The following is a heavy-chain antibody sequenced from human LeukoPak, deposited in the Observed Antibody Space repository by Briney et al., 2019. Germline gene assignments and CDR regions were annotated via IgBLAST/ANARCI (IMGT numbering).Heavy chain of an antibody. CDR2: ISSIGSYT. J-gene: IGHJ4*02. V-gene: IGHV3-11*03. CDR1: GFTFSDHY. Sequence: PGGSLRLSCAASGFTFSDHYMSWIRQAPGEGLEWVSYISSIGSYTNYADSVKGRFTVSRDNAKNSLYLQMNSLRVEDTAVYYCASPAAGTNFDCWGQGTLVTVSS. CDR3: ASPAAGTNFDC. D-gene: IGHD6-13*01.